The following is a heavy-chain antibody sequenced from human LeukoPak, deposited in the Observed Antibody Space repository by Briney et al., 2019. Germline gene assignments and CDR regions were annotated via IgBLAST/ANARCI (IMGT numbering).Heavy chain of an antibody. D-gene: IGHD6-13*01. CDR1: GFTVSSSY. V-gene: IGHV3-66*01. CDR3: AKASSGTSWTGFDY. J-gene: IGHJ4*02. Sequence: GGSLRLSCAASGFTVSSSYMTWVRQAPGKGLEWVSVIYSGGSTHYVGSVKGRFTISRDNSKNTLYLQMNSLRAEDTAVYYCAKASSGTSWTGFDYWGQGTLVTVSS. CDR2: IYSGGST.